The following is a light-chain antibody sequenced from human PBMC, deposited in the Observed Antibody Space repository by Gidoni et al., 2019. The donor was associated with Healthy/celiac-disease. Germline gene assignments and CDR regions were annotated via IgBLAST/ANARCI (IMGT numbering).Light chain of an antibody. CDR1: QSISSY. V-gene: IGKV1-39*01. CDR3: QQSYSTLWT. Sequence: DIQMTQSPSSLSASVGDRVTITCRASQSISSYLNWYQPKPGKAPKLLIYAASSLQSGVPSRFSGSGSGTYFTLTISSLQPEDFATYYCQQSYSTLWTFGQGTKLEIK. J-gene: IGKJ2*01. CDR2: AAS.